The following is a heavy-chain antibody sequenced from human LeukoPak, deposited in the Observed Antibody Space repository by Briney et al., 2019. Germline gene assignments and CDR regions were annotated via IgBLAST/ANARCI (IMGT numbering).Heavy chain of an antibody. CDR1: GFAFSSYG. V-gene: IGHV3-30*18. D-gene: IGHD6-13*01. CDR2: ISYDGSNK. Sequence: PWRSLRLSCAASGFAFSSYGMHWVRQAPGKGLEWVAVISYDGSNKYYADSVKGRFTISRDNSKNTLYLQMNSLRAEDTAVYYCAKGPSQQLVLVQHWGQGTLVTVSS. CDR3: AKGPSQQLVLVQH. J-gene: IGHJ1*01.